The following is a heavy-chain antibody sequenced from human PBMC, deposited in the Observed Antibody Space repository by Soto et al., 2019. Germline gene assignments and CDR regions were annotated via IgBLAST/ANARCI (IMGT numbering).Heavy chain of an antibody. CDR1: GGSISSGDYY. D-gene: IGHD2-8*02. CDR2: IYYSGST. J-gene: IGHJ4*02. V-gene: IGHV4-30-4*01. Sequence: PSETLSLTCTVSGGSISSGDYYWSWFRQPPGKGLEWIGYIYYSGSTYYNPSLKSRVTISVYTSKNQFSLKLSSVTAADTAVYYCARALPLLMYFDYWGQGTLVTVS. CDR3: ARALPLLMYFDY.